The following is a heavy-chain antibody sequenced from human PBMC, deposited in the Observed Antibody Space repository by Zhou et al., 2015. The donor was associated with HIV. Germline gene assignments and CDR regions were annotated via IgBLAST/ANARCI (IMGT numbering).Heavy chain of an antibody. CDR2: FIPMSDIE. Sequence: QVQLVQSGTEVKRPGSSVKVSCKASGSTFSDSEISWVRQAPGQGLEWMGRFIPMSDIENHAQKFRGRLTISADKSTGTAYMELSSLRSEDAAVYYCARSSADYEYAFEIWGQGTKVIVSS. CDR1: GSTFSDSE. J-gene: IGHJ3*02. V-gene: IGHV1-69*09. D-gene: IGHD3-22*01. CDR3: ARSSADYEYAFEI.